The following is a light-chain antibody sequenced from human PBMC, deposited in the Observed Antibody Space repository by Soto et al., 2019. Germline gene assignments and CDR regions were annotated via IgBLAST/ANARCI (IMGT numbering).Light chain of an antibody. CDR1: SSDVGGYNY. V-gene: IGLV2-14*01. CDR3: NSNTRSSTLDV. Sequence: QSALTQPASVSWSPGQSITISCTGTSSDVGGYNYVSWYQQQPGKAPKLMIYDVSNRHSGVSNRFSGSKSGNTASLTISGLQAEDEADYYCNSNTRSSTLDVFGNATKVTVL. J-gene: IGLJ1*01. CDR2: DVS.